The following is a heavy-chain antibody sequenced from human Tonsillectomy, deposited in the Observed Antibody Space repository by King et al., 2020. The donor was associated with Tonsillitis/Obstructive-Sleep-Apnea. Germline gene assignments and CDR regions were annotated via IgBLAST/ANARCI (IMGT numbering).Heavy chain of an antibody. CDR1: GYTFTSYY. J-gene: IGHJ3*02. V-gene: IGHV1-46*01. CDR2: INPSGGST. D-gene: IGHD3-3*01. CDR3: AREKITIFGVVIIGDAFDI. Sequence: VQLVESGAEVKKPGASVKVSCKASGYTFTSYYMHWVRQAPGQGLEWMGIINPSGGSTSYAQKFQGRVTMTRDTSTSTVYMELRSLRSEDTAVYYCAREKITIFGVVIIGDAFDIWGQGTMVTVSS.